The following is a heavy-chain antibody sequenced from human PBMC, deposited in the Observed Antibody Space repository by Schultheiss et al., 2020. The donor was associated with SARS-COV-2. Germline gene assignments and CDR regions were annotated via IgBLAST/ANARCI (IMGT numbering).Heavy chain of an antibody. D-gene: IGHD1-26*01. Sequence: GESLKISCAASGFTFSSYSMNWVRQAPGKGLEWVSSISSSGSSIYYTESVKGRFTISRDNAKISLYLQMNSLRVEDSAVYYCARDGSQYGMDVWGQGTTVTVSS. J-gene: IGHJ6*02. V-gene: IGHV3-21*01. CDR3: ARDGSQYGMDV. CDR2: ISSSGSSI. CDR1: GFTFSSYS.